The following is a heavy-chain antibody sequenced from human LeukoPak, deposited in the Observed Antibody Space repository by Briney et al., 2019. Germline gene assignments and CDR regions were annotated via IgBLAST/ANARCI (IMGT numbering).Heavy chain of an antibody. V-gene: IGHV3-48*03. D-gene: IGHD6-13*01. Sequence: PGGSLRLSCAASGFTFSSYEMNWVRQAPGKGLEWVSYISSSGSTIYYADSVKGRFTISRDNSKNTLYLQMNSLRAEDTAVYYCAKRLAVAGTANYYYYYMDVWGKGTTVTISS. J-gene: IGHJ6*03. CDR2: ISSSGSTI. CDR1: GFTFSSYE. CDR3: AKRLAVAGTANYYYYYMDV.